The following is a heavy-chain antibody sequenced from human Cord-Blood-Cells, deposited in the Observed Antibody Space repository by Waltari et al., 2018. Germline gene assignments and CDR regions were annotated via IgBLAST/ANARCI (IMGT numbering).Heavy chain of an antibody. J-gene: IGHJ4*02. CDR1: GFTFGSYG. V-gene: IGHV3-30*18. CDR3: AKDLGAGTTGN. CDR2: IAYDGSNK. Sequence: QLLLVESGGGVVQPGRSLRLSCAASGFTFGSYGMPWFRQAPGKGREWVAVIAYDGSNKYYADSVKGRFTISRDNSKNTLYLQMNSLRAEDTAVYYCAKDLGAGTTGNWGQGTLVTVSS. D-gene: IGHD1-1*01.